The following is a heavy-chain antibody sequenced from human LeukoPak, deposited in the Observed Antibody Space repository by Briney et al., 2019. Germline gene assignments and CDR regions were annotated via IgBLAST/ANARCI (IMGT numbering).Heavy chain of an antibody. V-gene: IGHV3-23*01. CDR2: ISAGGGST. CDR1: GFPFSSFG. Sequence: GGSLRLSFTTSGFPFSSFGMGWVRKAQGGGLEWVSGISAGGGSTPYADSVKGRFLISRDNSGSTLYMQMNNLRADDTAVYFCARKAPSGFLDSWGQGTLVTVSS. J-gene: IGHJ4*02. D-gene: IGHD3-22*01. CDR3: ARKAPSGFLDS.